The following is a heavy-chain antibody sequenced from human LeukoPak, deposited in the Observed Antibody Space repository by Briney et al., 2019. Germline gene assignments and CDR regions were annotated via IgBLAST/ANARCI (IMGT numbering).Heavy chain of an antibody. CDR3: ARDPYYYASGN. J-gene: IGHJ4*02. V-gene: IGHV3-11*04. CDR2: ISGNGGTI. CDR1: GFTFSDYY. Sequence: PGGSLRLPCAASGFTFSDYYMTWIRQAPGKGLEWVSYISGNGGTIYYGDSVRGRFTVSRDNAKNSLYLQMNSLRVEDTAVYYCARDPYYYASGNWGQGTLVTVSS. D-gene: IGHD3-10*01.